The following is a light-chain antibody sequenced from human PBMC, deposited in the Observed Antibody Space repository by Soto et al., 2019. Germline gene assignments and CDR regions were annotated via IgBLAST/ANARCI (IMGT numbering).Light chain of an antibody. CDR3: SSYTSSSTLEV. CDR2: EVS. CDR1: SSDVGGYNY. V-gene: IGLV2-14*01. Sequence: QSVLTQPASVSGSPGQSITISCTGTSSDVGGYNYVSWYQQHPGKAPKLMIYEVSNRPSGVSNRFSGSKSGNTASLTISGLQAEDDADYYCSSYTSSSTLEVFGTGTKVTVL. J-gene: IGLJ1*01.